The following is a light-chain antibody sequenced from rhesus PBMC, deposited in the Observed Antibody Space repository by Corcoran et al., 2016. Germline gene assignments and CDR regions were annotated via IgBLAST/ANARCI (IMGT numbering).Light chain of an antibody. CDR2: GSS. V-gene: IGKV3-42*01. J-gene: IGKJ4*01. CDR3: QQDYRWPLT. Sequence: ETVMTQSPATLSLSPGERATLSCRASQSVSSSLAWYQQKPGQAPKLLIYGSSTRATGIPERFSGSGSGTELTLTISSLEPEDVGVYYCQQDYRWPLTFGGGTKVELK. CDR1: QSVSSS.